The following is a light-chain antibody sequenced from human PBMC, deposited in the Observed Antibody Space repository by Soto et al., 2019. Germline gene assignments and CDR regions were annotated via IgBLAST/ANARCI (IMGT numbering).Light chain of an antibody. Sequence: QSVLTQPASVSGSPGQSITISCTGTSIDVGNYNLVSGYQLRPGRAPKLMIYAGAKRPSGVSNRFSGSKSGNTASLTISGLQADDEADYYCCSYAGSSPYVFATGTKVTVL. CDR1: SIDVGNYNL. CDR3: CSYAGSSPYV. J-gene: IGLJ1*01. V-gene: IGLV2-23*01. CDR2: AGA.